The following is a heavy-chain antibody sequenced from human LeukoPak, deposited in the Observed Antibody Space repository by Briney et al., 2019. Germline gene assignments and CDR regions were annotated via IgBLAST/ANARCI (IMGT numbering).Heavy chain of an antibody. V-gene: IGHV3-23*01. J-gene: IGHJ3*02. CDR3: AGTYYYDKGAFDI. CDR1: GFSFSNYG. D-gene: IGHD3-22*01. Sequence: GGSLRLSCAASGFSFSNYGMNWVRQAPGKGLEWVSGIIGSGGTTYYAESVKGRFTISRDNSKNTLDLQMNSLRAEDTAVYYCAGTYYYDKGAFDIWGQGTMVTVSS. CDR2: IIGSGGTT.